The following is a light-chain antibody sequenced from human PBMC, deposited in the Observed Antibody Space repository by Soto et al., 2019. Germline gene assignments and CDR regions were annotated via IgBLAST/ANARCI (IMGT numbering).Light chain of an antibody. V-gene: IGKV3-11*01. J-gene: IGKJ2*01. Sequence: EIVLTQSPATLSLSPGERATLSCRASQTVGTFLAWYQQKPGQAPRLVIYDASKRATGIPARFSGTGSGTDFALTLSSIELEDFAVYYCQHRTNWPRTFGQGTKLDIK. CDR3: QHRTNWPRT. CDR2: DAS. CDR1: QTVGTF.